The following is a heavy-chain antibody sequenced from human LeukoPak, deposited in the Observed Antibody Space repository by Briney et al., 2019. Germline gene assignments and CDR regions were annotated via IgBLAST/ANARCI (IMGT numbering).Heavy chain of an antibody. D-gene: IGHD6-13*01. CDR3: ARQDLAVSGIDY. V-gene: IGHV4-39*01. CDR1: GGSISSSSYY. Sequence: PSETLSLTCTVSGGSISSSSYYWGWIRQPPGKGLEWIGSIYYSGSTYYNPSLKSRVTISVDTSKNQFSLKLSSVTAADTAVYYCARQDLAVSGIDYWGQGTLVTVSS. J-gene: IGHJ4*02. CDR2: IYYSGST.